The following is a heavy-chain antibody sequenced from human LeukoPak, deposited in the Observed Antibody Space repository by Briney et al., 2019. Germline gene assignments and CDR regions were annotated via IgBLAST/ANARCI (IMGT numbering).Heavy chain of an antibody. CDR1: GGSISRRSDY. Sequence: SETLSLTCTVTGGSISRRSDYWGWIRQPPGKGLEWIGSIYYSGGTYYNPSFKSRVTISVDTSRNQFSLQLSYVTAADTAVYYCARNESVLGTTGLNDFFDDWGQGSLVTVSS. V-gene: IGHV4-39*01. CDR3: ARNESVLGTTGLNDFFDD. J-gene: IGHJ4*02. CDR2: IYYSGGT. D-gene: IGHD1-26*01.